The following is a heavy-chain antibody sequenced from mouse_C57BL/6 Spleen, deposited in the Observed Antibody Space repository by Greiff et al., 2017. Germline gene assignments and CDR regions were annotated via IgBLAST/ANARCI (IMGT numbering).Heavy chain of an antibody. Sequence: QVQLQQSGAELVRPGTSVKLSCKASGYTFTSYWMHWVKQRPGQGLEWIGVIDPSDSYTNYNQKFKGKATLTVDTSSSTAYMQLSSLTSEDAAVYYCARSSYDYDGGAYYFDYWGQGTTLTVSS. CDR1: GYTFTSYW. CDR2: IDPSDSYT. CDR3: ARSSYDYDGGAYYFDY. D-gene: IGHD2-4*01. J-gene: IGHJ2*01. V-gene: IGHV1-59*01.